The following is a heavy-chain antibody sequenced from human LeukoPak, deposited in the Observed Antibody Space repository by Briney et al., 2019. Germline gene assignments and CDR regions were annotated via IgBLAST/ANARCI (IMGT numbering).Heavy chain of an antibody. Sequence: SETLSLTCAVYGGSFSGYNWSWIRQPPGKGLEWIGEINHSGSTNYNPSLKSRVTISVDTSKNQFSLKLSSVTAADTAFYYCASQGHHGKIVGTTLSYFYMDVWGKGTTVTVSS. J-gene: IGHJ6*03. CDR1: GGSFSGYN. D-gene: IGHD1-26*01. V-gene: IGHV4-34*01. CDR3: ASQGHHGKIVGTTLSYFYMDV. CDR2: INHSGST.